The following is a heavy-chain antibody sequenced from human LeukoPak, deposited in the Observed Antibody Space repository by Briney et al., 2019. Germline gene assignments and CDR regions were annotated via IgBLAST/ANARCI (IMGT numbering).Heavy chain of an antibody. Sequence: ASVKVSCKASGGTFSSYAISWVRQAPGQGLEWMGGIIPIFGTANYAQKFQGRVTITADESTSTAYMELSSLRSEDTAVYYCARYCSGGSCPYCYYGMDVWGKGTTVTVSS. J-gene: IGHJ6*04. CDR2: IIPIFGTA. V-gene: IGHV1-69*01. CDR3: ARYCSGGSCPYCYYGMDV. D-gene: IGHD2-15*01. CDR1: GGTFSSYA.